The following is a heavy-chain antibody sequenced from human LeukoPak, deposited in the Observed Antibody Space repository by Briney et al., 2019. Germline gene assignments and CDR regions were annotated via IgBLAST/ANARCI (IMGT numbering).Heavy chain of an antibody. V-gene: IGHV1-2*02. CDR3: ARGPRITIFGVVTLNFGY. D-gene: IGHD3-3*01. Sequence: ASVKVSCKASGYTFTGYYMHWVRQAPGQGLEWMGWINPNSGGTNYAQKFQGRVTMTRDTSISTAYMELSRLRSDDTAVYYCARGPRITIFGVVTLNFGYWGQGTLVTVSS. J-gene: IGHJ4*02. CDR2: INPNSGGT. CDR1: GYTFTGYY.